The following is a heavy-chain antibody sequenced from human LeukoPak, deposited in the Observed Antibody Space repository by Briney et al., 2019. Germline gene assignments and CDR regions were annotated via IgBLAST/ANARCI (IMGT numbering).Heavy chain of an antibody. V-gene: IGHV4-34*01. D-gene: IGHD2-2*01. CDR3: ARDLRRYCSSTSCPYYFDY. Sequence: SETLSLTCAVYGGSFSGYYWSWIRQPPGKGLEWIGEINHSGSTNYNPSLKSRVTISVDTSKNQFSLKLSSVTAADTAVYYCARDLRRYCSSTSCPYYFDYWGQGTLVTVSS. CDR2: INHSGST. J-gene: IGHJ4*02. CDR1: GGSFSGYY.